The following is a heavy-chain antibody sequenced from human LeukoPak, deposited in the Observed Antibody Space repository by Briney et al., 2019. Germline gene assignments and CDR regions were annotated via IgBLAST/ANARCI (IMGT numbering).Heavy chain of an antibody. CDR1: GFTFSSYS. J-gene: IGHJ4*02. CDR2: ISSSSSSI. CDR3: ARGRSAAPRVSDY. Sequence: GGSLRLSCAASGFTFSSYSMNWVRQPPGKGLEWVSSISSSSSSIYYADSVKGRFTNSRDNAKNSLYLQMNSLRAEDTAVYYCARGRSAAPRVSDYWGQGTLVTVSS. V-gene: IGHV3-21*01. D-gene: IGHD6-6*01.